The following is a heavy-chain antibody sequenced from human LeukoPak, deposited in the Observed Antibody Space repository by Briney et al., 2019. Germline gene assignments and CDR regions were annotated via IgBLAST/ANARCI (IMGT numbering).Heavy chain of an antibody. CDR2: IDSSDFYT. CDR3: ASLASTNMNVDF. J-gene: IGHJ4*02. V-gene: IGHV5-10-1*01. CDR1: GSSFTSYW. D-gene: IGHD1-1*01. Sequence: GESLQISCQGSGSSFTSYWISWVRQVPGKDLEWMGRIDSSDFYTNYSPSFQGHVTLSAYKSPSTSYLQWSSLQAPHTAMYFCASLASTNMNVDFWGQGTLVTVSS.